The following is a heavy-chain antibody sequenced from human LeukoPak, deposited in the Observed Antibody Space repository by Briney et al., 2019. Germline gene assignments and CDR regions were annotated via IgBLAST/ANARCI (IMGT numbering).Heavy chain of an antibody. CDR2: IYYSGST. V-gene: IGHV4-39*07. CDR1: GGSISSSSYY. J-gene: IGHJ5*02. CDR3: ASVVVTAINWFDP. D-gene: IGHD2-21*02. Sequence: PSETLSLTCTVSGGSISSSSYYWGCVRQPPGKGLECIGSIYYSGSTYYNPSLKSRVTISVDTSKNQFSLKLSSVTAADTAVYYCASVVVTAINWFDPWGQGTLVTVSS.